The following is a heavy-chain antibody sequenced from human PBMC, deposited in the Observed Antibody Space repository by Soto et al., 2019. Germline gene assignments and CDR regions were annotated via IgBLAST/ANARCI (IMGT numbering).Heavy chain of an antibody. J-gene: IGHJ4*02. V-gene: IGHV3-30*04. D-gene: IGHD3-16*01. CDR2: ISYDGSQK. CDR3: AKDRVESGLGEVDY. CDR1: GFLFHTYT. Sequence: VGSLTLSFASSGFLFHTYTMHWVRQAPGKGLEWVAVISYDGSQKYYVDSVKGRFTISRDNSKNILYLQMNSLRAEDTAVYHCAKDRVESGLGEVDYWGQGTLVTVSS.